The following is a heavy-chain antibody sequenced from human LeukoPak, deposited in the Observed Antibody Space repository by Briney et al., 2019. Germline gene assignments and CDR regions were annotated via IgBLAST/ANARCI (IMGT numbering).Heavy chain of an antibody. CDR2: INPNSGGT. CDR1: GYTFTGYY. V-gene: IGHV1-2*02. CDR3: ARDRGIYSSGWYNY. D-gene: IGHD6-19*01. Sequence: ASVKVSCKASGYTFTGYYMHWVRQAPGQGLEWMGWINPNSGGTNYAQKFQGRVTMTRGTSISTAYMELSRLRSDDTAVYYCARDRGIYSSGWYNYWGQGTLVTVSS. J-gene: IGHJ4*02.